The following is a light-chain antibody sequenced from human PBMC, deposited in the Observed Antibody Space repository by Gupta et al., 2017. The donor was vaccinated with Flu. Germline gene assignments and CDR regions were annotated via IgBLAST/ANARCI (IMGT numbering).Light chain of an antibody. CDR1: SNNVGNQA. V-gene: IGLV10-54*04. CDR2: MNN. J-gene: IGLJ3*02. CDR3: SDSDSSRNVWV. Sequence: QAGLTQPPSVSKGLRQTATLTCTGNSNNVGNQAAAWLQKHHGHPTMRLSDMNNNRPSGIPERCSSYRAGKNASPNTIGLPPEDEADDYCSDSDSSRNVWVFGGGTKLTVL.